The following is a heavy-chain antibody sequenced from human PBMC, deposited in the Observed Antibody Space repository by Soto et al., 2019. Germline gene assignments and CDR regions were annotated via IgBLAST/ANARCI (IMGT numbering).Heavy chain of an antibody. J-gene: IGHJ4*02. V-gene: IGHV4-34*01. CDR3: ARVLRDCTNGVCYLGYFDY. CDR2: INHSGST. CDR1: GGSFSGYY. D-gene: IGHD2-8*01. Sequence: PSETLSLTCAVYGGSFSGYYWSWIRQPPGKGLEWIGEINHSGSTDYNPSLKSRVTISVDTSKNQFSLKLSSVTAADTAVYYCARVLRDCTNGVCYLGYFDYWGQGTLVTVSS.